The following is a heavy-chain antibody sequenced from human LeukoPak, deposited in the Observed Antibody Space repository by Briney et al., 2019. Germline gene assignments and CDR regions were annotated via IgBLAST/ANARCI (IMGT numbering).Heavy chain of an antibody. CDR2: ISWNSGSI. CDR1: GFTFDDYA. D-gene: IGHD6-13*01. CDR3: ARDISWYYPDY. Sequence: GGSLRLSCAASGFTFDDYAMHWVRQAPGKGLEWVSGISWNSGSIGYADSVKGRFTISRDNAKNSLYLQMNSLRAEDTAVYYCARDISWYYPDYWGQGTLVTVSS. V-gene: IGHV3-9*01. J-gene: IGHJ4*02.